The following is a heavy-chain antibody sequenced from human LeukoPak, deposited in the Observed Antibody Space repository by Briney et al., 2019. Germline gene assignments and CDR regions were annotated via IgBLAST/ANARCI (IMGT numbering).Heavy chain of an antibody. J-gene: IGHJ4*02. D-gene: IGHD2-21*02. CDR2: IYYSGST. Sequence: PSETLSLTCTVSGGSISSSRYYWGWIRQPPGKGLEWIGSIYYSGSTYYNPSLKSRVTISVDTSKNQFSLKLSSVTAADTAVYYCARHEGSYCGGDCYLRAFEYWGQGTLVTVSP. CDR3: ARHEGSYCGGDCYLRAFEY. V-gene: IGHV4-39*01. CDR1: GGSISSSRYY.